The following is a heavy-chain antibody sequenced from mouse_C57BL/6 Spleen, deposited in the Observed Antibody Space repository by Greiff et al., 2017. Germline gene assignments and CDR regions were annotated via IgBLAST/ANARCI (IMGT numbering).Heavy chain of an antibody. CDR3: ARDGSQLGPHWYFDV. CDR2: INYDGSST. Sequence: EVQLVESEGGLVQPGSSMKLSCTASGFTFSDYYMAWVRQVPEKGLEWVANINYDGSSTYYLDSLKSRFIISRDTAKNILYLQMSSLKSEDTATYYCARDGSQLGPHWYFDVWGTGTTVTVSS. V-gene: IGHV5-16*01. J-gene: IGHJ1*03. CDR1: GFTFSDYY. D-gene: IGHD4-1*02.